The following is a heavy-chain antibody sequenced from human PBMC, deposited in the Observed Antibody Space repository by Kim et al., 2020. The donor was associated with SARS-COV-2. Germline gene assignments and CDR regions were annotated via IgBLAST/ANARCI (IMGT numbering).Heavy chain of an antibody. Sequence: GSLRLSCAASGFTVSRNYLSWVRQAPGKGLEWVSLIYSGGTTYYADSVKGRFTISRDNSNNTLYLQMNSLRAEDTAVYYCATDKTYDILTGFYLDIWGQ. J-gene: IGHJ6*02. CDR2: IYSGGTT. CDR3: ATDKTYDILTGFYLDI. D-gene: IGHD3-9*01. V-gene: IGHV3-66*01. CDR1: GFTVSRNY.